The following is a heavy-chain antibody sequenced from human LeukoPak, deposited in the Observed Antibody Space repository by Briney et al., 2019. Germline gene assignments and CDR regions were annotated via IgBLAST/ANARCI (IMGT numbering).Heavy chain of an antibody. D-gene: IGHD5-24*01. CDR2: INHSGST. CDR3: ARGARPPALATITPWFDP. V-gene: IGHV4-39*07. Sequence: PSETLSLTCTVSGGSISSSSYYWSWIRQPPGKGLEWIGEINHSGSTNYNPSLKSRVTISVGTSKNQFSLKLSSVTAADTAVYYCARGARPPALATITPWFDPWGQGTLVTVSS. CDR1: GGSISSSSYY. J-gene: IGHJ5*02.